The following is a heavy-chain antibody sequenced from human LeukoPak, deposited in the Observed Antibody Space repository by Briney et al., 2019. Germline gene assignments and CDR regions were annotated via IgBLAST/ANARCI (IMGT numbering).Heavy chain of an antibody. V-gene: IGHV3-48*03. CDR3: ARGDSSGWYYFDY. CDR1: GFIFSSYE. Sequence: GGSLRLSCTASGFIFSSYEMNWVRQAPGKGLEWISYINSSGSLIYYADSVKGRFTISRDNAKNSLYLQMDSLRAEDTAVYYCARGDSSGWYYFDYWGQGTLVTVSS. J-gene: IGHJ4*02. CDR2: INSSGSLI. D-gene: IGHD6-19*01.